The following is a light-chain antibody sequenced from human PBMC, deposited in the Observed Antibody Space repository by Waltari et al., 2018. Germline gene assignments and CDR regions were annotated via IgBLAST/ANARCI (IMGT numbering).Light chain of an antibody. V-gene: IGLV5-39*01. CDR1: SGVNFGTSK. J-gene: IGLJ3*02. CDR3: AIWYSGTWV. Sequence: QPVLTQPTSLSASPGASARFTCTLRSGVNFGTSKIFWYQQKPGSLPRYLLTYKSDSDKQQGSGAPSRFSGSKDASTNAGLLLISGLQSEDEADYYCAIWYSGTWVFGGGTKLTVL. CDR2: YKSDSDK.